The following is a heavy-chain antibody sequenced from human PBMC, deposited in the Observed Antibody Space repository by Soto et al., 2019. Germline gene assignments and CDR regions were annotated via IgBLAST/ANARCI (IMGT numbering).Heavy chain of an antibody. CDR3: ATAKLLLPWLFDY. D-gene: IGHD2-15*01. CDR1: GFTVSSNT. V-gene: IGHV3-66*01. J-gene: IGHJ4*02. Sequence: GSLRLFCAASGFTVSSNTMSWVRQAPGTGLEWVSVIYSGGSTYYADSVKGRFTISRDDSKNTLFLQMNSLRAEDTAVYYCATAKLLLPWLFDYWGQGTLVTVSS. CDR2: IYSGGST.